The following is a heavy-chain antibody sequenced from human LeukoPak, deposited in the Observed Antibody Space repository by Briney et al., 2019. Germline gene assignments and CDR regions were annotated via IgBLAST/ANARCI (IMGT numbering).Heavy chain of an antibody. V-gene: IGHV3-21*01. CDR2: ISGSSSYI. Sequence: GGSLRLSCAASGFTFTNYIMSWVRQAPGKGLEWVSDISGSSSYIYYADSLKGRLTISRDNARNSLFLQMNSLRAEDTAVYFCARVFPLSVGATRGGAFDIWGQGTMVAVSS. D-gene: IGHD1-26*01. CDR3: ARVFPLSVGATRGGAFDI. J-gene: IGHJ3*02. CDR1: GFTFTNYI.